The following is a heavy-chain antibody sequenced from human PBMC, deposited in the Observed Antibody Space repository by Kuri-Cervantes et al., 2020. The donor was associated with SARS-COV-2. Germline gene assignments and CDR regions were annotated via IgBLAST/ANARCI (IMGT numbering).Heavy chain of an antibody. CDR1: GFTFSYFG. CDR3: SKALSRSFLYYYYYMDV. V-gene: IGHV3-30*02. Sequence: GESLKISCAASGFTFSYFGMHWVRQAPGKGLQWVAFIRYDGTITSCADSLKGRFTISRDNSKSMPYMQINSLRAEDTAVYYCSKALSRSFLYYYYYMDVWGKGTTVTVSS. D-gene: IGHD3-10*01. CDR2: IRYDGTIT. J-gene: IGHJ6*03.